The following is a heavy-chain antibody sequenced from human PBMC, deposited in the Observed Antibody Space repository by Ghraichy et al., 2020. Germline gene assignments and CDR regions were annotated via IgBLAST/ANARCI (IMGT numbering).Heavy chain of an antibody. CDR1: GFTFSSYW. CDR2: IKQDGSEK. V-gene: IGHV3-7*01. J-gene: IGHJ3*02. D-gene: IGHD3-10*01. CDR3: ARGSLWFREWAFDI. Sequence: GGSLRLSCAASGFTFSSYWMSWVRQAPGKGLEWVANIKQDGSEKYYVDSVKGRFTISRDNAKNSLYLQMNSLRAEDTAVYYCARGSLWFREWAFDIWGQGTMVTVSS.